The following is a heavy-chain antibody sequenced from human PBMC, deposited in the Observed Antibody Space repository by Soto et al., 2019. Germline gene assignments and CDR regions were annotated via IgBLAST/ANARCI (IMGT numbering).Heavy chain of an antibody. J-gene: IGHJ4*02. CDR1: GYTFTSYA. CDR3: ARDPVYSYGYN. Sequence: QVQLVQSGAEVKKPGASVKVSCKASGYTFTSYAMHWVRQAPGQRLEWMGWINAGNGNTKYSQKCQGRVTSTRDTHAITAYRGLSSLRSEDTAVYYCARDPVYSYGYNWGQGTLVTVSS. CDR2: INAGNGNT. D-gene: IGHD5-18*01. V-gene: IGHV1-3*01.